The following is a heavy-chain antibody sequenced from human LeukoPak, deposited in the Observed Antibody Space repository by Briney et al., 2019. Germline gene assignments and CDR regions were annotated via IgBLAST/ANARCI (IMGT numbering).Heavy chain of an antibody. CDR1: GGSISSGSYY. CDR2: IYTSGST. V-gene: IGHV4-61*02. Sequence: PSETLSLTCTVSGGSISSGSYYWSWIRQPAGKGLEWIGRIYTSGSTNYNPSLKSRVTISVDTSKNQFSLKLSSVTAADTAVYYCARDLVRGRYFDYWGQGTLVTVSS. D-gene: IGHD3-10*01. CDR3: ARDLVRGRYFDY. J-gene: IGHJ4*02.